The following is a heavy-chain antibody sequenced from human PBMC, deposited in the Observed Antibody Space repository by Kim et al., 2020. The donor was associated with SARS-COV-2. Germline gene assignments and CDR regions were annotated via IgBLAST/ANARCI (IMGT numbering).Heavy chain of an antibody. CDR2: INPSGGST. CDR3: ARDRYDSSGYRPTEIDY. Sequence: ASVKVSRKASGYNFTSYYMHWVRQAPGQGLEWMGIINPSGGSTSYAQKFQGRVTMTRDTSTSTVYMELSSLRSEDTAVYYCARDRYDSSGYRPTEIDYWGQGTLVTVSS. V-gene: IGHV1-46*01. J-gene: IGHJ4*02. CDR1: GYNFTSYY. D-gene: IGHD3-22*01.